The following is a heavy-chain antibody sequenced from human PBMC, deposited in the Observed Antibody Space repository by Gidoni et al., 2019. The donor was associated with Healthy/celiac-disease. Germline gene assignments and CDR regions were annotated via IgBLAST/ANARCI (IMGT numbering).Heavy chain of an antibody. CDR3: ARRSYGGNLYYFDY. J-gene: IGHJ4*02. V-gene: IGHV4-59*01. D-gene: IGHD4-17*01. CDR1: GGSISSYY. CDR2: SYYSGST. Sequence: QVQLLESGPGLVKPSETLSLPCTVSGGSISSYYRSWIRQPPGKGLGWIGYSYYSGSTNYDPSLKSRVIISVDTSKNQFSLKLSSVTAADTAVYYCARRSYGGNLYYFDYWGQGTLVTVSS.